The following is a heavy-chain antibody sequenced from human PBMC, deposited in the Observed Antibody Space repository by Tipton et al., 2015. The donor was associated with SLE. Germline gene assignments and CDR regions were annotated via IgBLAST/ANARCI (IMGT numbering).Heavy chain of an antibody. V-gene: IGHV4-59*01. CDR3: ASGYDRDY. CDR2: IYYSGST. D-gene: IGHD5-12*01. CDR1: GGSISSYY. Sequence: GSLRLSCTVSGGSISSYYWSWIRQPPGKGLEWIGYIYYSGSTNYNPSLKSRVTISVDTSKNQFSLKLSSVTAADTAVYYCASGYDRDYWGLGTLVTVSS. J-gene: IGHJ4*02.